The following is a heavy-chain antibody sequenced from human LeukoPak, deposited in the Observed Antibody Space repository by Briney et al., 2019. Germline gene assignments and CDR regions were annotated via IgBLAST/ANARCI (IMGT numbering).Heavy chain of an antibody. CDR1: GGSFSGYY. V-gene: IGHV4-34*01. Sequence: PSETLSLTCAVYGGSFSGYYWSWIRQPPGKGLEWIGEINHSGSTNYNPSLKSRVTISVDTSKNQFSLKLSSVTAADTAVYYCARAMAAAADDAFDIWGQGTMVTVSS. CDR2: INHSGST. CDR3: ARAMAAAADDAFDI. D-gene: IGHD6-13*01. J-gene: IGHJ3*02.